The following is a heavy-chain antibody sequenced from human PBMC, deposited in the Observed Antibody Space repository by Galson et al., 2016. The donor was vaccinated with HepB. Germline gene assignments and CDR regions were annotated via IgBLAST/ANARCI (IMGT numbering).Heavy chain of an antibody. Sequence: VAVISSDGTNRYYADSAKGRFTISRDNSKNTVFLQMNSLRAEDTALYYCAKNGGSLAADVWGQGTTVIVSS. J-gene: IGHJ6*02. V-gene: IGHV3-30*18. CDR3: AKNGGSLAADV. CDR2: ISSDGTNR. D-gene: IGHD1-26*01.